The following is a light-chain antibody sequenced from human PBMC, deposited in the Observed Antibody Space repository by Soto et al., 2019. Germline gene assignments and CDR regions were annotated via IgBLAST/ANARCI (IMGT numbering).Light chain of an antibody. Sequence: LTQPASVSGSPGQSITISCTGSISDVGAYNYVSWYQQKPGQAPVVVVYDDRDRPSGIPERFSGSNSGNTATLTISRVEAGDEADYYCQLWDSNSDHVVFGGGTKLTVL. J-gene: IGLJ2*01. CDR3: QLWDSNSDHVV. CDR1: ISDVGAYNY. CDR2: DDR. V-gene: IGLV3-21*02.